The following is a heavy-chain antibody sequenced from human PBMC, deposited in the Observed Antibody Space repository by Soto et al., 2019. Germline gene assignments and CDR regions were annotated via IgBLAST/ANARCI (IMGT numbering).Heavy chain of an antibody. CDR3: ASRPSGSGFDP. V-gene: IGHV4-30-2*01. D-gene: IGHD1-26*01. CDR1: GGSISSGGYS. Sequence: QLQLQESGSGLVKPSQTLSLTCAVSGGSISSGGYSWIWIRQPPGKGLEWMGYIYHSGSTYYSPYIKSRVTISVDRSKNQFSLKLSSVTAADRAVYYCASRPSGSGFDPWGQGTLVTVSS. CDR2: IYHSGST. J-gene: IGHJ5*02.